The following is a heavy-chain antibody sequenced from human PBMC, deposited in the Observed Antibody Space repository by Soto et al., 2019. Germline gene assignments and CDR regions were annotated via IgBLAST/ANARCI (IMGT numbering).Heavy chain of an antibody. CDR2: IIPIFGTA. Sequence: QVQLVQSGAEVKKPGSSVKVSCKASGGTFSSYAISWVRQAPGQGLEWMGGIIPIFGTANYAQKFQGRVTITADESTSTAYMELSSLRSEDTAVYYCATKQYCSSTSCYYYYGMDVWGQGTTVTVSS. CDR1: GGTFSSYA. D-gene: IGHD2-2*01. CDR3: ATKQYCSSTSCYYYYGMDV. V-gene: IGHV1-69*01. J-gene: IGHJ6*02.